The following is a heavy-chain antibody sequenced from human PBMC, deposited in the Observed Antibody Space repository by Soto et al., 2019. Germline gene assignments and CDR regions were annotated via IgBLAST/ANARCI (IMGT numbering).Heavy chain of an antibody. CDR3: ATDDSCGYPPTALY. V-gene: IGHV1-24*01. CDR2: FDPEDGET. D-gene: IGHD3-22*01. Sequence: ASVKVSCKVSGYTLTELSMHWVRQAPGKGLEWMGGFDPEDGETIYAQKFQGRVTMTEDTSTDTAYMELSSLRSEDTAVYYCATDDSCGYPPTALYWGQGTLVTVSS. J-gene: IGHJ4*02. CDR1: GYTLTELS.